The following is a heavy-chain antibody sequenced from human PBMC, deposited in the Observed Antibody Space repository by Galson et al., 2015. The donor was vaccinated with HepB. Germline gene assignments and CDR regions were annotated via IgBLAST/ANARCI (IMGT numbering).Heavy chain of an antibody. CDR2: ISAYNGNT. CDR3: ARDLGKYSSGLGDAFDI. CDR1: GYTFTSYG. V-gene: IGHV1-18*04. Sequence: SVKVSCKASGYTFTSYGISWVRQAPGQGLEWMGLISAYNGNTNYAQKLQGRVTMTTDTSTSTAYMELRSLRSDDTAVYYCARDLGKYSSGLGDAFDIWGQGTMVTVSS. D-gene: IGHD6-19*01. J-gene: IGHJ3*02.